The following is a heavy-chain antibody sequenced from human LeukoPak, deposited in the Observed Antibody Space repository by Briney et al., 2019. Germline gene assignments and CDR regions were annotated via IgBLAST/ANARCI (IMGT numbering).Heavy chain of an antibody. CDR2: IIPIFGTA. V-gene: IGHV1-69*13. Sequence: ASVKVSCKASGGTFSSYAISWVRQAPGQGLEWMGGIIPIFGTANYAQKFQGRVTITADESTSTAYMELRSLRSDDTAVYYCARGGITFGGVIVSYFDYWAREPWSPSPQ. D-gene: IGHD3-16*02. CDR3: ARGGITFGGVIVSYFDY. J-gene: IGHJ4*02. CDR1: GGTFSSYA.